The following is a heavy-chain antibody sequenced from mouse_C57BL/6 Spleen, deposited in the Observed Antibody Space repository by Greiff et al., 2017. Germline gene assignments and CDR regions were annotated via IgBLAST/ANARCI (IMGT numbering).Heavy chain of an antibody. CDR3: ARILTQYWYFDV. J-gene: IGHJ1*03. Sequence: QVQLQQSGAELARPGASVKLSCKASGYTFTSYGISWVKQRTGQGLEWIGEIYPRSGNTYYNEKFKGKATLTADKSSSTAYMELRSLTSEDSAVYFFARILTQYWYFDVCGTGTTVTVSS. D-gene: IGHD4-1*01. CDR1: GYTFTSYG. V-gene: IGHV1-81*01. CDR2: IYPRSGNT.